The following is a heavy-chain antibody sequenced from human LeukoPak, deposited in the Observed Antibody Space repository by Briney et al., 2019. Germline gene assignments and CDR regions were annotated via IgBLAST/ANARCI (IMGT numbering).Heavy chain of an antibody. J-gene: IGHJ6*03. Sequence: GESLKISCKGSGYSFTSYWISWVRQMPVKGLEWMGIIYPGDSDTRYSPSFQGQVTFSADKSISTAYLQWSSLKASDTAMYYCARLVVPNFFYYYYMDVWGKGTTVTVSS. CDR3: ARLVVPNFFYYYYMDV. CDR2: IYPGDSDT. V-gene: IGHV5-51*01. CDR1: GYSFTSYW. D-gene: IGHD2-15*01.